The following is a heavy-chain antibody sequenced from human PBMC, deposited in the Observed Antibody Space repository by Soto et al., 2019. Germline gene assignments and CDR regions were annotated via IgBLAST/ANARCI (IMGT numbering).Heavy chain of an antibody. CDR2: IYYSGST. D-gene: IGHD3-22*01. V-gene: IGHV4-61*08. CDR3: ARSRGGYFDY. CDR1: GGSISSGGYS. J-gene: IGHJ4*02. Sequence: SETLSLTCAVSGGSISSGGYSWSWIRQPPGKGLEWIGYIYYSGSTNYNPSLKSRVTISGDTSKNQFSLKLSSVTAADTAVYYCARSRGGYFDYWGQGTLVTSPQ.